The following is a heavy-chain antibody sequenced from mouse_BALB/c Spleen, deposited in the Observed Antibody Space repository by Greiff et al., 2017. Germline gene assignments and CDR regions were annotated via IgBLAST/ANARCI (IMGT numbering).Heavy chain of an antibody. CDR1: GFAFSSYD. Sequence: EVKLVESGGGLVKPGGSLKLSCAASGFAFSSYDMSWVRQTPEKRLEWVAYISSGGGSTYYPDTVKGRFTISRDNAKNTLYLQMSSLKSEDTAMYYCARSTMITTSYWYFDVWGAGTTVTVSS. CDR2: ISSGGGST. D-gene: IGHD2-4*01. V-gene: IGHV5-12-1*01. CDR3: ARSTMITTSYWYFDV. J-gene: IGHJ1*01.